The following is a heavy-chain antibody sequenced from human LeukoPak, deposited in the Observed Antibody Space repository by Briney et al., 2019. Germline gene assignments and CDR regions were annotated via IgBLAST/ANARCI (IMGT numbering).Heavy chain of an antibody. V-gene: IGHV4-59*08. CDR2: LYYSGYS. J-gene: IGHJ4*02. D-gene: IGHD2-21*01. CDR1: GGSITSYY. Sequence: SETLSLTCTVSGGSITSYYWAWPRQPPGKGLEWIGYLYYSGYSNYNPSLKSRVSMSVDTSKNQFSLKLTSVTAADTAVYYCARHSIASDGARLFDYWGRGTLVTVSS. CDR3: ARHSIASDGARLFDY.